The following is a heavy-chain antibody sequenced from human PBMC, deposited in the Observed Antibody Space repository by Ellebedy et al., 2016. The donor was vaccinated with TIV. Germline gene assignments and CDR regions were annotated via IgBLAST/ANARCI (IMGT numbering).Heavy chain of an antibody. D-gene: IGHD4-17*01. V-gene: IGHV3-7*01. CDR3: AMNDYGDHGDYFAH. J-gene: IGHJ4*02. CDR2: IKHDGSQT. Sequence: GESLKISCAASGFSFGAYWMSWVRQAPGKGLEWVANIKHDGSQTYYVDSVKGRFTISRDNPKRSLYLQMDSLRVEDTAGYYCAMNDYGDHGDYFAHWGQGILVTVSS. CDR1: GFSFGAYW.